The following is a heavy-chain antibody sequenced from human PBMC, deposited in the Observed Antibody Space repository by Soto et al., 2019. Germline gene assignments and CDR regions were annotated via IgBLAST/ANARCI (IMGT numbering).Heavy chain of an antibody. D-gene: IGHD4-17*01. V-gene: IGHV5-51*01. CDR3: ASSERPYGYYFDY. CDR2: IYPGDSDT. CDR1: GYSFTIYC. Sequence: GESLKISCNGSGYSFTIYCIGLVLQMPGKGLEWMGIIYPGDSDTRYSPSLQGQVTISADKSISTAYLQWSSLKASDTAMYYCASSERPYGYYFDYWGQGTLVTVSS. J-gene: IGHJ4*02.